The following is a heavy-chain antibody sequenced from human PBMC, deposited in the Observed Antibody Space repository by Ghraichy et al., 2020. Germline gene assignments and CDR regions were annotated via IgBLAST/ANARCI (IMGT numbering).Heavy chain of an antibody. V-gene: IGHV3-23*01. D-gene: IGHD1-1*01. Sequence: GGSLRLSCAASGFTFSSYAMSWVRQAPGKGLEWVSAISGSGGSTYYADSVKGRFTISRDNSKNTLYLQMNSLRAEDTAVYYCAKDRKRSYYYYGMDVWGQGTTVTVSS. CDR2: ISGSGGST. CDR1: GFTFSSYA. J-gene: IGHJ6*02. CDR3: AKDRKRSYYYYGMDV.